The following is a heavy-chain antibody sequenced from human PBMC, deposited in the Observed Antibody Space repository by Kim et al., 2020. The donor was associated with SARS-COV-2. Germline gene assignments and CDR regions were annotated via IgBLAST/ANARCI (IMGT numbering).Heavy chain of an antibody. Sequence: TNYAQKLQGRVTMTTDTSTSTAYMELRSLRSDDTAVYYCARVEYGGNSGYWGQGTLVTVSS. CDR2: T. D-gene: IGHD2-21*02. J-gene: IGHJ4*02. CDR3: ARVEYGGNSGY. V-gene: IGHV1-18*01.